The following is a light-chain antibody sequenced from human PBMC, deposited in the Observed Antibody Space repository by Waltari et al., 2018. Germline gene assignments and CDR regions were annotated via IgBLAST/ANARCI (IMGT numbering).Light chain of an antibody. CDR1: QHGGSC. V-gene: IGKV3-11*01. J-gene: IGKJ3*01. CDR2: DSY. CDR3: QRRSDGPPIFT. Sequence: QHGGSCVARCPEKSGKSPRLLIYDSYLWATGRPARFSGSGSGTEFALAISRLEPEDVAVYYCQRRSDGPPIFTIGPGINVDIK.